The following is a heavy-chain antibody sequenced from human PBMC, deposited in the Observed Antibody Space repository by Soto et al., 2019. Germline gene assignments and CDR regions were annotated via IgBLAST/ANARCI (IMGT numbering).Heavy chain of an antibody. Sequence: ASVKVSCKASGYTFPSYGISWVRQAPGQGLEWMGWISAYNGNTNYAQKLQGRVTMTTDTSTSTAYMELRSLRSDDTAVYYCARDTYYDSSGYPRFDYWGQGTLVTVSS. CDR3: ARDTYYDSSGYPRFDY. CDR1: GYTFPSYG. D-gene: IGHD3-22*01. J-gene: IGHJ4*02. CDR2: ISAYNGNT. V-gene: IGHV1-18*01.